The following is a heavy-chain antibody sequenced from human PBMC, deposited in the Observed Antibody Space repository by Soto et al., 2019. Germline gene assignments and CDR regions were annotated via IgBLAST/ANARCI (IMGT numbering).Heavy chain of an antibody. Sequence: ASVKVSCKASGGTFSSYAISWVRQAPGQGLEWMGGIIPIFGTANYAQKFQGRVTITADESTSTAYMELSSLRSEDTAVYYCARNSGYYSPAFFDYWGQGTLVTVSS. J-gene: IGHJ4*02. CDR2: IIPIFGTA. CDR1: GGTFSSYA. V-gene: IGHV1-69*13. D-gene: IGHD3-22*01. CDR3: ARNSGYYSPAFFDY.